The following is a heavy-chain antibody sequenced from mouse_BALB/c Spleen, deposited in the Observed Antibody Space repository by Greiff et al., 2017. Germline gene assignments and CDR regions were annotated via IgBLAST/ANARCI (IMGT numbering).Heavy chain of an antibody. J-gene: IGHJ2*01. D-gene: IGHD1-1*01. CDR2: ISSGGST. CDR1: GFTFSSYA. CDR3: ARGLVAYLYYFDY. V-gene: IGHV5-6-5*01. Sequence: EVQLVESGGGLVKPGGSLKLSCAASGFTFSSYAMSWVRQTPEKRLEWVASISSGGSTYYPDSVKGRFTISRDNARNILYLQMSSLRSEDTAMYYCARGLVAYLYYFDYWGQGTTLTVSS.